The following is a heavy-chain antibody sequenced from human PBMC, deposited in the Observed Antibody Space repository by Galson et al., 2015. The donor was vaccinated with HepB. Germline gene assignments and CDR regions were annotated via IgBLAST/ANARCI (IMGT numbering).Heavy chain of an antibody. CDR1: GFTFSSYA. J-gene: IGHJ4*02. V-gene: IGHV3-23*01. CDR3: AKRVYDSSGFTSLGY. Sequence: SLRLSCAASGFTFSSYAMSWVRQAPGKGLEWVSAISGSGGSTYYADSVKGRFTISRDNSKNTLYPQMNSLRAEDTAVYYCAKRVYDSSGFTSLGYWGQGTLVTVSS. D-gene: IGHD3-22*01. CDR2: ISGSGGST.